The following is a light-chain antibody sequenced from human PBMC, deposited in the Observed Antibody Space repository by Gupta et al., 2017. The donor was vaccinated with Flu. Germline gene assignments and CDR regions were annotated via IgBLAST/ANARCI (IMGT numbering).Light chain of an antibody. CDR1: QTLRSSF. CDR2: GTS. CDR3: QQYCGSPRT. V-gene: IGKV3-20*01. Sequence: EVVSPQSPGTLSLSPGERATLSCRASQTLRSSFLGWYQQKPGQAPKFLIYGTSNRAAGIPDRFSGSGSGTDFTLTISRLEPDDFAVYFCQQYCGSPRTFGQGTTVEIK. J-gene: IGKJ1*01.